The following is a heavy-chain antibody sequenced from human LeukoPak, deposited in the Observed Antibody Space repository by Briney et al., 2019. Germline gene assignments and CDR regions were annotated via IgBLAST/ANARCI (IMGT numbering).Heavy chain of an antibody. CDR1: GLTFSSYW. Sequence: GGSLRLSGAASGLTFSSYWMSWVRQAPGKGLEWVANIKEDGSEKYYVDSVKGRFSISRDNAKISLYLQMNSLRAEDTAVYYCARERPSQYYYYGMDVWGQGTTVTVSS. V-gene: IGHV3-7*01. J-gene: IGHJ6*02. CDR3: ARERPSQYYYYGMDV. CDR2: IKEDGSEK.